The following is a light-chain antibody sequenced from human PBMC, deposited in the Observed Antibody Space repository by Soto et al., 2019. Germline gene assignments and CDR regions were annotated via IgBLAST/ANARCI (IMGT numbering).Light chain of an antibody. Sequence: QSALTQPATVSGSPGQSITISCTGTSSDVGDYNYVSWYQQHPGKGPKLMIYEVSNRPSGVSDRFSGSKSGSTASLTISGLQADDEADYYCSSYSSTTTHYVFGTGTKVTVL. J-gene: IGLJ1*01. CDR3: SSYSSTTTHYV. CDR2: EVS. V-gene: IGLV2-14*01. CDR1: SSDVGDYNY.